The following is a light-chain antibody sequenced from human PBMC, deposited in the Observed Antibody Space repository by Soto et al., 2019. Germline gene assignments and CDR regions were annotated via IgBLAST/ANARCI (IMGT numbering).Light chain of an antibody. CDR1: SRDVGTYTL. J-gene: IGLJ2*01. V-gene: IGLV2-23*01. Sequence: QSALTQPASVSGSPGQSITISCTGTSRDVGTYTLVSWYQHYPGKAPKLIIYEGSKRPSGVSNRFSASKTGRTASLTISGLQHEDEADYYCCSYAGSSSVVFGGGTQLTVL. CDR3: CSYAGSSSVV. CDR2: EGS.